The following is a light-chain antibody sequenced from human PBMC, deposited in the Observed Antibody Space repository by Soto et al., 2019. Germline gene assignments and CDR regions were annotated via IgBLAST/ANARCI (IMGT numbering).Light chain of an antibody. CDR3: AAWDDSLNGYV. CDR2: SNN. CDR1: SSNIGSNT. V-gene: IGLV1-44*01. Sequence: QSALTQPPSASGTPGQRVTISCSGSSSNIGSNTVHWYQQLPGTAPKLLIYSNNQRPSGVPDRFSGSKSGTSASLAISGLQSEDEADYYCAAWDDSLNGYVFGTGTKVTVL. J-gene: IGLJ1*01.